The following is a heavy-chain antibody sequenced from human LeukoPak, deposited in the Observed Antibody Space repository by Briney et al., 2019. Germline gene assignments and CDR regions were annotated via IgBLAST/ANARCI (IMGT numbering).Heavy chain of an antibody. CDR3: VRDGIGGSYFY. Sequence: PGGSLRLSCAASGFTFSSYWMHWVRQAPGKGLVWVARINTDGSTTSYSESVKGRLTISRDNAKNTLYVLMNSLRAEDTAVYYCVRDGIGGSYFYWGQGTLVTVSS. D-gene: IGHD1-26*01. J-gene: IGHJ4*02. V-gene: IGHV3-74*01. CDR1: GFTFSSYW. CDR2: INTDGSTT.